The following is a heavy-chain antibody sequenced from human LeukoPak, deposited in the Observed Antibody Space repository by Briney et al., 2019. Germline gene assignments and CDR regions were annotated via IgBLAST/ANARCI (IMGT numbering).Heavy chain of an antibody. CDR1: GGSISSGGYY. V-gene: IGHV4-30-4*01. CDR3: ARVSSMAVRDFDY. CDR2: IYYSGIT. D-gene: IGHD2/OR15-2a*01. Sequence: PSETLSLTCTVSGGSISSGGYYWSWIRQPPGKGLEWIGYIYYSGITYYNPSLKSRVTISVDTSKNQFSLKLISVTAADTAMYYCARVSSMAVRDFDYWGQGTLVTVSS. J-gene: IGHJ4*02.